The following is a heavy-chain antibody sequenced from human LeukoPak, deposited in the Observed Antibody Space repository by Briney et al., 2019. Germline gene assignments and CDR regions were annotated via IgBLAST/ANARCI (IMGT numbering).Heavy chain of an antibody. CDR3: ARTTYDFWSGYPNPVDY. J-gene: IGHJ4*02. CDR1: GFSLGTSGMC. Sequence: SGPTLVNPTQTLTLTCTFSGFSLGTSGMCVSWIRQPPGKALEWLALIDWDDDKYYSTSLKTRLTISKDTSKNQVVLTMTNMDPVDTATYYCARTTYDFWSGYPNPVDYWGQGTLVTVSS. CDR2: IDWDDDK. D-gene: IGHD3-3*01. V-gene: IGHV2-70*01.